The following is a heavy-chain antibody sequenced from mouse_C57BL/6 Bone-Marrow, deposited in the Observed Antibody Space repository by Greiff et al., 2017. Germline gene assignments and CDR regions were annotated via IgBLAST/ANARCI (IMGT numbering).Heavy chain of an antibody. CDR2: ISYSGST. J-gene: IGHJ1*03. Sequence: EVMLVESGPGLAKPSPTLSLTCSFSGYSITSDYWNWIRKFPGNKLEYIGYISYSGSTYYNTSLKSRISITRAPYKNQYYLQLNSVPTEYTATYYCARSSLFWGWYFDVWGTGTTVTVSS. V-gene: IGHV3-8*01. D-gene: IGHD1-1*02. CDR1: GYSITSDY. CDR3: ARSSLFWGWYFDV.